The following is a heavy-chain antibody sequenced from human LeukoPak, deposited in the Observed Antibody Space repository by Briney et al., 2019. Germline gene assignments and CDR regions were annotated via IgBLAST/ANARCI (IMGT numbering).Heavy chain of an antibody. CDR1: GGSISSYY. V-gene: IGHV4-59*08. CDR2: IYYSGST. D-gene: IGHD1-26*01. J-gene: IGHJ4*02. Sequence: SSETLSLTCTVSGGSISSYYWSWIRQPPGKGLEWIGYIYYSGSTNYNPSLKSRVTISVDTSKNQFSLKLSSVTAADTAVYYCARSTRIVGATSVDDWGQGPLVTVSS. CDR3: ARSTRIVGATSVDD.